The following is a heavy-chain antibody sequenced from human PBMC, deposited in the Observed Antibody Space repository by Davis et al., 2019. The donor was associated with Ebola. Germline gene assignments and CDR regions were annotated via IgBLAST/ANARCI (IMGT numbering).Heavy chain of an antibody. D-gene: IGHD4-17*01. CDR3: ARKDFGDYAYSDY. V-gene: IGHV3-21*01. CDR2: IKSDVSYI. Sequence: GESLKISCAASGFTFKSFDMNWVRQAPGGGLEWVAPIKSDVSYIYYAASVRGRFTVSRDNAKNSLYLQMTSLRVEDTAVYYCARKDFGDYAYSDYWGHGTLVTVSS. J-gene: IGHJ4*01. CDR1: GFTFKSFD.